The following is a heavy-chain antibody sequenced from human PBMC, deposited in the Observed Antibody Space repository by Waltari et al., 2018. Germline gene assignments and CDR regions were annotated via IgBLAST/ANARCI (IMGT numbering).Heavy chain of an antibody. V-gene: IGHV4-34*01. CDR3: ARSLRAYSSRQALDY. J-gene: IGHJ4*02. Sequence: QVQLQQWGAGLLKPSETLSLTCAVYGGSFSGYYWSWIRQPPGKGLEWIGEINHSGSTNYNPSLKSRVTISVDTSKNQFSLKLSSVTAADTAVYYCARSLRAYSSRQALDYWGQGTLVTVSS. CDR1: GGSFSGYY. CDR2: INHSGST. D-gene: IGHD6-13*01.